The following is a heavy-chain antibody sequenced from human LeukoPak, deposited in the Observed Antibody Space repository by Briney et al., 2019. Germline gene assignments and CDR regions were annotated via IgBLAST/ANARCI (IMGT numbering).Heavy chain of an antibody. CDR1: GFSFSSNT. V-gene: IGHV3-23*01. D-gene: IGHD2/OR15-2a*01. CDR2: ISNNGGRT. CDR3: GRDEDTCGLSEY. Sequence: GGSLRLSCAGSGFSFSSNTMSWVRQAPGRGLEWVSAISNNGGRTYYADSVKGRFTISRDNSKSTLYLHMDRLRAEDTAVYYCGRDEDTCGLSEYWGQGTLVTVSS. J-gene: IGHJ4*02.